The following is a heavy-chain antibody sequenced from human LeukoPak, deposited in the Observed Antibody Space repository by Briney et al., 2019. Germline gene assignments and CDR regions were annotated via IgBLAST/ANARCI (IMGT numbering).Heavy chain of an antibody. D-gene: IGHD1-1*01. CDR3: ARVGTADAFDI. J-gene: IGHJ3*02. Sequence: SETLSLTCTVSGGSVSSGSYYWSWIRQPPGKGLEWIGYIYYSGSTNYNPSLKSRVTIPVDTSENQFSLKLSSVTAADTAVYYCARVGTADAFDIWGQGTMVTVSS. CDR2: IYYSGST. V-gene: IGHV4-61*01. CDR1: GGSVSSGSYY.